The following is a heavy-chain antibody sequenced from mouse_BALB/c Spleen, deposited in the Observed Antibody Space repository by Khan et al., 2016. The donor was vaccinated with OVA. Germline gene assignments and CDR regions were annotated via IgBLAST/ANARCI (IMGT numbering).Heavy chain of an antibody. J-gene: IGHJ4*01. CDR2: ISYSGIT. D-gene: IGHD4-1*01. Sequence: EVQLVESGPGLVKPSQSLSLTCTVTGYSITSDYAWNWIRQFPGNKLEWMGYISYSGITTYNPSLKSRISITRDTSKDQCLLQLKSGTAEYRAAYYCASELGRYCAMYYWGQGTSVTVSS. CDR3: ASELGRYCAMYY. CDR1: GYSITSDYA. V-gene: IGHV3-2*02.